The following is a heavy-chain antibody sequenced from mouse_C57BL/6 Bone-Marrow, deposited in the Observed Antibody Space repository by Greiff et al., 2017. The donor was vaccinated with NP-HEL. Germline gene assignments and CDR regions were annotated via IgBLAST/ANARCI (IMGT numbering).Heavy chain of an antibody. CDR3: AGEGSYGYDSYYFDY. Sequence: VQLQQSGAELVRPGTSVKMSCKASGYTFTNYWIGWAKQRPGHGLEWIGDIYPGGGYTNYNEKFKGKATLTADKSSSTAYMQFSSLTSEDSASYYSAGEGSYGYDSYYFDYWGQGTTLTVSA. CDR2: IYPGGGYT. D-gene: IGHD2-2*01. CDR1: GYTFTNYW. J-gene: IGHJ2*01. V-gene: IGHV1-63*01.